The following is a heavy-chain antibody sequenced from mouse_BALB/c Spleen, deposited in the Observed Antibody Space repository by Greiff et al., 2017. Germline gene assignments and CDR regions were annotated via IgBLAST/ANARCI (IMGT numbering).Heavy chain of an antibody. CDR2: IDTYNGGT. D-gene: IGHD1-1*01. J-gene: IGHJ1*01. CDR3: AGSYYGSSDWYFDD. V-gene: IGHV1S135*01. Sequence: EVQLQESGPELVKPGASVKVSCTASGYSFTDYNMHWVKQSHGKSLEWIGYIDTYNGGTSYNQKFKGKATLTVDKSSSTAFMHHNSLTSEDSAVYYCAGSYYGSSDWYFDDWGAGTTVTVSS. CDR1: GYSFTDYN.